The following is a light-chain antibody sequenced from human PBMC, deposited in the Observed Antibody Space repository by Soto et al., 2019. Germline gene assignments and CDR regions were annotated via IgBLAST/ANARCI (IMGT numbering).Light chain of an antibody. Sequence: EVVLPQSPATLSLSPGERAPLSCRASENVRTFVDWYQQNPGQAPRLLIYGASNRATGIPARFSGSGSGTDFTLTISDLEPEDFAVYYCQQHSHWPPWTFGQGTKVDIK. V-gene: IGKV3-11*01. CDR1: ENVRTF. CDR2: GAS. J-gene: IGKJ1*01. CDR3: QQHSHWPPWT.